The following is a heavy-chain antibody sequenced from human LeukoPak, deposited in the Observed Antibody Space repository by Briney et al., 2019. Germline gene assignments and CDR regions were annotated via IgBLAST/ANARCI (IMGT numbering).Heavy chain of an antibody. CDR1: GDSISRGAYS. D-gene: IGHD2-21*01. CDR3: ARELWFANAPGSWLDP. Sequence: PSQTLSLTCVVSGDSISRGAYSWSWIRQPPGKGLEWIGYILHTGSTFYNPSLKSRVTISVDNSKNQFSLRLSSVTAADTAVYYCARELWFANAPGSWLDPWGQGALVTVSS. J-gene: IGHJ5*02. V-gene: IGHV4-30-2*01. CDR2: ILHTGST.